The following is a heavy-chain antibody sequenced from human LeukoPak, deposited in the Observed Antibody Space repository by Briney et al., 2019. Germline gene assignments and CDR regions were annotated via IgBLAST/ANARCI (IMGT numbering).Heavy chain of an antibody. D-gene: IGHD4-17*01. Sequence: PSETLFLTCAVSGGSISSGGYSWSWIRQPPGKGLEWIGYIYHSGSTYYNPSLKSRVTISVDRSKNQFSLKLSSVTAADTAVYYCARDRYGDHTYFDYWGQGTLVTVSS. CDR3: ARDRYGDHTYFDY. V-gene: IGHV4-30-2*01. CDR2: IYHSGST. J-gene: IGHJ4*02. CDR1: GGSISSGGYS.